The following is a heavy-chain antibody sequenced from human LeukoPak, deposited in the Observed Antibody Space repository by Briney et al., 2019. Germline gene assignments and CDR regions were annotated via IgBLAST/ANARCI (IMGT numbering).Heavy chain of an antibody. CDR3: ATREVGPFDY. V-gene: IGHV4-34*01. CDR1: GGSFSGYY. CDR2: INHSGST. J-gene: IGHJ4*02. Sequence: SETLSLTCAVYGGSFSGYYWSWIRQPPGKGLEWIGEINHSGSTNHNPSLKSRVTISVDTSKNQFSLKLSSVTAADTAVYYCATREVGPFDYWGQGTLVTVSS. D-gene: IGHD1-26*01.